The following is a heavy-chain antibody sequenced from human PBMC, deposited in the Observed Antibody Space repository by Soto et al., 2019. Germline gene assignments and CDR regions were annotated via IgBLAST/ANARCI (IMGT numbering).Heavy chain of an antibody. V-gene: IGHV3-23*01. CDR3: ARATTTVTTRPTLGY. Sequence: EVQLLESGGGLVQPGGSLRLSCAASGFTFSSYAMSWVRQAPGKGLEWVSAISGSGGSTYYADSVKGRFTISRDNAKNTLYLQMNSLRAEDTAVYYCARATTTVTTRPTLGYWGQGTLVTVSS. J-gene: IGHJ4*02. CDR1: GFTFSSYA. D-gene: IGHD4-17*01. CDR2: ISGSGGST.